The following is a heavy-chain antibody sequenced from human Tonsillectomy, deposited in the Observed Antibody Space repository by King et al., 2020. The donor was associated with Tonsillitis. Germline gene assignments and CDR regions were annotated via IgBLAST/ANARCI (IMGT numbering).Heavy chain of an antibody. D-gene: IGHD3-10*01. Sequence: VQLVESGAEVKKPGESLRISCKGSGYIFSNYWISWVRQMPGKGLEWMGTIDPSASLVTYNPSFEGHVTISADRSINTAYLQWSSLTAPDTAIYYCARLAPGGEGVAWLSWFAPWGQGTLVAVSS. V-gene: IGHV5-10-1*03. CDR3: ARLAPGGEGVAWLSWFAP. CDR2: IDPSASLV. J-gene: IGHJ5*02. CDR1: GYIFSNYW.